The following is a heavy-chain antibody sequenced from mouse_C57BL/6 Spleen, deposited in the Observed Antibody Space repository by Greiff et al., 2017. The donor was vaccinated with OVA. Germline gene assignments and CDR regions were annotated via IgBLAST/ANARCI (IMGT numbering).Heavy chain of an antibody. Sequence: EVKLVESGGGLVKPGGSLKLSCAASGFTFSSYAMSWVRQTPEKRLEWVATISDGGSYTYYPDNVTGRFTISRDNAKNNLYLQMSHLKSEDTAMYYCARDRASIYSNHFDYWGQGTTLTVSS. V-gene: IGHV5-4*01. CDR2: ISDGGSYT. J-gene: IGHJ2*01. D-gene: IGHD2-5*01. CDR3: ARDRASIYSNHFDY. CDR1: GFTFSSYA.